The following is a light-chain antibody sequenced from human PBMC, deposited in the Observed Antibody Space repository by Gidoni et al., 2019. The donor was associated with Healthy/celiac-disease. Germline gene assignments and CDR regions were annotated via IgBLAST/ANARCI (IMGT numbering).Light chain of an antibody. CDR2: GAS. CDR3: QQYGSSPRT. CDR1: QSVSSSY. J-gene: IGKJ4*01. Sequence: IVLTQSPGTLSLSPGERATLSCRASQSVSSSYLAWYQQKPGQAPRLLIYGASSRATGIPDRFSGSGSGTDFTLTISRLDPEDFAVYYCQQYGSSPRTFGGGTKVEIK. V-gene: IGKV3-20*01.